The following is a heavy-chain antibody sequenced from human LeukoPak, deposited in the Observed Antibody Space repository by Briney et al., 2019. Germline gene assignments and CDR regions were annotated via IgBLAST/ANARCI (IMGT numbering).Heavy chain of an antibody. CDR1: GFTFSSYA. CDR3: AGERGEEYSSGWYKTNFFDN. CDR2: IYYAGSA. J-gene: IGHJ4*02. D-gene: IGHD6-19*01. Sequence: GSLRLSCAASGFTFSSYAMSWVRQAPGKGLEWIGNIYYAGSAYYNPSLKSRVTISVDTSKNQFSLKLSSVTAADTAVYYCAGERGEEYSSGWYKTNFFDNWGQGIRVTVSS. V-gene: IGHV4-59*12.